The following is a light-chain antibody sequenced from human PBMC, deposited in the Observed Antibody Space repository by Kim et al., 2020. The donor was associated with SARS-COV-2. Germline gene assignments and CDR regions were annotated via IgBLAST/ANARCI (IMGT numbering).Light chain of an antibody. CDR3: ASWDDSLHGWL. CDR1: NSNIGSNA. Sequence: GRTVTISCSGSNSNIGSNAVTWYQQLPGTAPKLLIYTNDERPSGVPDRFSGSKSGTSASLAISGLQSEDEADYYCASWDDSLHGWLFGGGTKVTVL. V-gene: IGLV1-44*01. J-gene: IGLJ3*02. CDR2: TND.